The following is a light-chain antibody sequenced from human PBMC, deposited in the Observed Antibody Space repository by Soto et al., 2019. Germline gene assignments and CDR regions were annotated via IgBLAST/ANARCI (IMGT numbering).Light chain of an antibody. Sequence: QAVVTQPPSASGTPGQRVTMSCSGSSSNIVSNTVNWYQQLPGTAPKLLIYSNDQRPSGVPDRFSGSKSGTSASLAISGLQSEDESDYYCAAWDDSLNGVVFGGGTKLTVL. CDR1: SSNIVSNT. CDR2: SND. J-gene: IGLJ2*01. V-gene: IGLV1-44*01. CDR3: AAWDDSLNGVV.